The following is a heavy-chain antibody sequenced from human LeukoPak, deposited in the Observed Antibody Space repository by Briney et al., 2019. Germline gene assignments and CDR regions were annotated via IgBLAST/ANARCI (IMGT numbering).Heavy chain of an antibody. CDR2: INSDGISI. CDR1: GFSFSSYW. J-gene: IGHJ6*02. V-gene: IGHV3-74*01. CDR3: ARRATAHGMDV. Sequence: GGSLRLSCTASGFSFSSYWMYWVRRAPGRGLVWVSRINSDGISISYADSVKGRFTISRDSVKNTLYLQMNSLRAEDTAVYYCARRATAHGMDVWGQGTTVTVSS.